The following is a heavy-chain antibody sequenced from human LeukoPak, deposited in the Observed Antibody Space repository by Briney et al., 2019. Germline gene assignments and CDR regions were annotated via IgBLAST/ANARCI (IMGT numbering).Heavy chain of an antibody. CDR2: IYYSGIT. J-gene: IGHJ1*01. D-gene: IGHD7-27*01. Sequence: SETLSLTCAVYGGSFSGYYWSWIRQPPGKGLEWIGYIYYSGITNYNPSLKSRVTISVDTSKNQFSLKLSSVTAADTAVYYCARHVWGYFQHWGQGTLVTVSS. CDR1: GGSFSGYY. V-gene: IGHV4-59*08. CDR3: ARHVWGYFQH.